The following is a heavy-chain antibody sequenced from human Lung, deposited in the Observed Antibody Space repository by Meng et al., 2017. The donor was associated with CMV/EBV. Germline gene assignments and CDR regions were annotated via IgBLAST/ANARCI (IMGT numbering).Heavy chain of an antibody. D-gene: IGHD6-6*01. CDR3: ARDPIEYSSSVADY. CDR1: GFTVGSNY. V-gene: IGHV3-66*02. Sequence: SXAASGFTVGSNYMSWVRQAPGKGLEWVSVIYSGGSTYYADSVKGRFTISRDNSKNTLYLQMNSLRAEDTAVYYCARDPIEYSSSVADYWGQGTXVTVSS. J-gene: IGHJ4*02. CDR2: IYSGGST.